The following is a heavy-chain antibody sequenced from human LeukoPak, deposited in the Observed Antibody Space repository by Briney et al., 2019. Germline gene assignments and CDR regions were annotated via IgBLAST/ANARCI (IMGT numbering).Heavy chain of an antibody. CDR3: ARGHYDTLTGYFGY. D-gene: IGHD3-9*01. Sequence: NPGGSLRLSCAASGFTFSSYSMNWVRQAPGKGLEWVSSISSSSSYIYYADSVKGRFTISRDNAKNSLYLQMNSLRAEDTAVYYCARGHYDTLTGYFGYWGQGTLVTVSS. J-gene: IGHJ4*02. CDR2: ISSSSSYI. CDR1: GFTFSSYS. V-gene: IGHV3-21*01.